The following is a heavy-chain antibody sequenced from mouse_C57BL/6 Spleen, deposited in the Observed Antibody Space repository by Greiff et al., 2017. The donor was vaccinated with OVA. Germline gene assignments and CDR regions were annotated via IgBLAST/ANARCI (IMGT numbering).Heavy chain of an antibody. CDR1: GYTFTSYW. J-gene: IGHJ2*01. Sequence: QVQLQQPGAELVKPGASVKLSCKASGYTFTSYWMQWVKQRPGQGLEWIGEIDPSDSYTNYNQKFKGKATLTVDTSSSTAYMQLSSLPSEDSAVYYCARRGSSLYYFDYWGQGTTLTVSS. CDR3: ARRGSSLYYFDY. V-gene: IGHV1-50*01. CDR2: IDPSDSYT. D-gene: IGHD1-1*01.